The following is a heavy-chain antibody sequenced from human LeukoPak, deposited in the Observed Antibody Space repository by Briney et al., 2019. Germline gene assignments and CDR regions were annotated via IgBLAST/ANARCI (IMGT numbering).Heavy chain of an antibody. V-gene: IGHV4-39*01. D-gene: IGHD3-22*01. CDR1: GGSVSGSSCY. J-gene: IGHJ4*02. CDR2: GST. Sequence: SETLSLTCSVSGGSVSGSSCYWGWIRPPPGKGLEWIGGSTYYNPSLRSRVTISVDTSKNQISLRLCSVTAADTAVYYCARHVPGHYDSSAFFDYWGQGTLVTVSS. CDR3: ARHVPGHYDSSAFFDY.